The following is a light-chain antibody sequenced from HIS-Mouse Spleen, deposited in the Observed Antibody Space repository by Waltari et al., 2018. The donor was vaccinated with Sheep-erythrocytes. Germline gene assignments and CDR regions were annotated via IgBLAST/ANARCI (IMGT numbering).Light chain of an antibody. CDR1: SSDVGGYNY. J-gene: IGLJ3*02. CDR2: DVS. Sequence: QSALTQPRSVSGSPGQSVTISCTGTSSDVGGYNYVSWYQHHPGKAPKLMIYDVSKRPSGVPDRFSGSKSGNTASLTISGLQAEDEADYYCCSYAGSYTFWVFGGG. V-gene: IGLV2-11*01. CDR3: CSYAGSYTFWV.